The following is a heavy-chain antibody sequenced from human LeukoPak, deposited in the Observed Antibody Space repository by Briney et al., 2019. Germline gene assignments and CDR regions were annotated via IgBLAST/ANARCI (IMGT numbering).Heavy chain of an antibody. CDR3: VKSNSRYQPWTLDI. Sequence: SETLSLTCTISGGSISSGSYYWSWIRQPPGKGLEWIGYIFYNEGTSYNPSLKSRVTISVDTSNNQLSLKVNSVTAADTAMYYCVKSNSRYQPWTLDIWGRGTMVTVSS. CDR1: GGSISSGSYY. CDR2: IFYNEGT. D-gene: IGHD2-2*01. J-gene: IGHJ3*02. V-gene: IGHV4-61*01.